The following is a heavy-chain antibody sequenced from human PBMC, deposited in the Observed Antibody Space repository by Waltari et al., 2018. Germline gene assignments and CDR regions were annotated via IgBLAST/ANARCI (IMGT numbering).Heavy chain of an antibody. D-gene: IGHD6-6*01. Sequence: EVQLVESGGGLVQPGGSLRLSCAASGFTFSSYWMSWVRQAPGKGLEWVANIKQDGSEKYYVDSVKGRFTISRDNAKNSLYLQMNSLRAEDTAVYYCAREGYSSSSSWDYWGQGTLVTVSS. CDR1: GFTFSSYW. CDR2: IKQDGSEK. V-gene: IGHV3-7*01. CDR3: AREGYSSSSSWDY. J-gene: IGHJ4*02.